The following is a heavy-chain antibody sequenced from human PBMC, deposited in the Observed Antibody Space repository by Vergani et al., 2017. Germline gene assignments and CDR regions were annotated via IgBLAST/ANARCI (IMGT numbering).Heavy chain of an antibody. V-gene: IGHV3-30*02. CDR2: IRYDGSNK. J-gene: IGHJ3*02. CDR3: AKGRYSSSEAAFDI. D-gene: IGHD6-13*01. CDR1: GFTFSSYG. Sequence: QVQLVESGGGVVQTGGSLRLSCAASGFTFSSYGMHWVRQAPGKGLEWVAFIRYDGSNKYYADSVKGRFTISRDNSKNTLYLQMNSLRAEDTAVYYCAKGRYSSSEAAFDIWGQGTMVTVSS.